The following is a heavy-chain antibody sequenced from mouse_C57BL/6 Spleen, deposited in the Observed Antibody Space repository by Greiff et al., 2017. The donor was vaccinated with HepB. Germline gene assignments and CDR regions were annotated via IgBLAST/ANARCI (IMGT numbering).Heavy chain of an antibody. CDR1: GYTFTSYD. D-gene: IGHD2-1*01. J-gene: IGHJ1*03. Sequence: VQLQQSGPELVKPGASVKLSCKASGYTFTSYDINWVKQRPGQGLEWIGWIYPRDGSTKYNEKFKGKATLTVDTSSSTAYMELHSLTSEDSAVYFCARHYGNYAWYFDVWGTGTTVTVSS. V-gene: IGHV1-85*01. CDR3: ARHYGNYAWYFDV. CDR2: IYPRDGST.